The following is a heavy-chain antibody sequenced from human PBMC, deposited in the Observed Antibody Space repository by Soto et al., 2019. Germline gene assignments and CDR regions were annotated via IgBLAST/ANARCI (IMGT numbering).Heavy chain of an antibody. CDR2: IYPSDSDA. CDR1: GYSFTSYW. D-gene: IGHD6-6*01. V-gene: IGHV5-51*01. Sequence: GESLKISCKGSGYSFTSYWIGWVRQMPGKGLEWMGSIYPSDSDATYNPSFQGHVTISADESLNTAYLQWSSLQASDTAIYYCARRFFPSSSPTPYHSDQRGQATLLTVSS. CDR3: ARRFFPSSSPTPYHSDQ. J-gene: IGHJ4*02.